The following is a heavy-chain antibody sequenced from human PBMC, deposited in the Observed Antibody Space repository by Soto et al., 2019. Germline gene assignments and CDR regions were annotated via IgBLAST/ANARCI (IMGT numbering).Heavy chain of an antibody. V-gene: IGHV1-46*01. CDR3: ARDTAYCSGGSCYGVRWWFDP. CDR1: GYTFTSYY. CDR2: INPSGGST. Sequence: ASEKVSCKASGYTFTSYYMHWVRQAPGQGLEWMGIINPSGGSTSYAQKFQGRVTMTRDTSTSTVYMELSSLRSEDTAVYYCARDTAYCSGGSCYGVRWWFDPWGQGTLVTVSS. D-gene: IGHD2-15*01. J-gene: IGHJ5*02.